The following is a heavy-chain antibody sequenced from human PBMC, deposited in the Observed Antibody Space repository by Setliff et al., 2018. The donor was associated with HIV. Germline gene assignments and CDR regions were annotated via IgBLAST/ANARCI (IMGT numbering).Heavy chain of an antibody. J-gene: IGHJ4*02. CDR1: GGSISSGSYY. Sequence: SETLSLTCTVSGGSISSGSYYWSWIRQPAGKGLEWIGHIYTSGSTNYNPSLKSRVTISVDTSKNQFSLKLTSVTAADTAIYYCASFLVTTVTNQDYWGQGTPVTVSS. D-gene: IGHD4-17*01. CDR2: IYTSGST. V-gene: IGHV4-61*09. CDR3: ASFLVTTVTNQDY.